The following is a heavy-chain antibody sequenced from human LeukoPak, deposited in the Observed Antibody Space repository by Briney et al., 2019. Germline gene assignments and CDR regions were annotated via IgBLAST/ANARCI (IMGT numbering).Heavy chain of an antibody. CDR3: ARLIVVPAAPTDY. V-gene: IGHV3-30*04. CDR1: GFTFSSYA. J-gene: IGHJ4*02. CDR2: ISYDGSNK. D-gene: IGHD2-2*01. Sequence: PGGSLRLSCAASGFTFSSYAMHWVRQAPGKGLEWVAVISYDGSNKYYADSVKGRFTISRDNSKNTLYLQMNSLRAEDTAVYYCARLIVVPAAPTDYWGQGTLVTVSS.